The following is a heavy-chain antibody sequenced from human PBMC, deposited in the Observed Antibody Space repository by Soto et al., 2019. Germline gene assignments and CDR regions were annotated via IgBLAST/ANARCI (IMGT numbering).Heavy chain of an antibody. V-gene: IGHV5-51*01. CDR1: GYSFTSYW. J-gene: IGHJ6*02. Sequence: PXESLRIAGKGSGYSFTSYWIGLVRQMRGKGLEWMGIIYPGDSDTRYSPSFQGQVTISADKSISTAYLQWSSLKASDTAMYYCARAQVETGILDVWGQGTTVTVSS. CDR3: ARAQVETGILDV. D-gene: IGHD1-1*01. CDR2: IYPGDSDT.